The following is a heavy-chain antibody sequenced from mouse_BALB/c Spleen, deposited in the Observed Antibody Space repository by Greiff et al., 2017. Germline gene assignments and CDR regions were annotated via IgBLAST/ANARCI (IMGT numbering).Heavy chain of an antibody. V-gene: IGHV3-2*02. Sequence: EVQLQQSGPGLVKPSQSLSLTCTVTGYSITSDYAWNWIRQFPGNKLEWMGYISYSGSTSYNPSLKSRISITRDTSKNQFFLQWNSVTTEDTATYYGASYGNRAWFAYWGQGTLVTVSA. CDR1: GYSITSDYA. J-gene: IGHJ3*01. CDR2: ISYSGST. D-gene: IGHD2-1*01. CDR3: ASYGNRAWFAY.